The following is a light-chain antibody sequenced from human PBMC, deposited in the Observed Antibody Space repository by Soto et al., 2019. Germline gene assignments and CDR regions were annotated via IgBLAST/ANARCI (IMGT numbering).Light chain of an antibody. CDR3: QQYNNWPT. V-gene: IGKV3-15*01. CDR2: GAS. J-gene: IGKJ5*01. Sequence: EIVMTQSPATLSLSPGERATLSCRASQSVSSNLAWYQQKPGQAPRLLIYGASTRATGIPARFSGSGSGTEFTLTISSLQSEDFAVYCCQQYNNWPTFGQGTRLEI. CDR1: QSVSSN.